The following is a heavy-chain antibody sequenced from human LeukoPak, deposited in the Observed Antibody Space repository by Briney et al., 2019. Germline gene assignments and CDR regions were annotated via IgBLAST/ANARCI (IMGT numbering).Heavy chain of an antibody. CDR1: GGSISTYY. CDR3: ARLGSGYSFDY. J-gene: IGHJ4*02. V-gene: IGHV4-59*08. D-gene: IGHD5-12*01. Sequence: PSETLSLTCTVSGGSISTYYWSWIRQPPGKGLEWIGYIYYSGSTNYNPSLKSRVTISVDTSKNQFSLKLSSVTAADTAVYYCARLGSGYSFDYWGQGILVTVSS. CDR2: IYYSGST.